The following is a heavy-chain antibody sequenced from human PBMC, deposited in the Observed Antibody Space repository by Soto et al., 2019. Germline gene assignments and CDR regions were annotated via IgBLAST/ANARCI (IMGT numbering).Heavy chain of an antibody. Sequence: QVTLKESGPVLVKPTATLTLTCSVSGFSLTNGRMGVSWIRQPPGQALEWLAHFFSDAERSYSTSMQSRLNMYKDSSGSQVVLTMTNMAPADTATYFCARMDGDYNYYGLDVWGHGIAVTVSS. J-gene: IGHJ6*02. V-gene: IGHV2-26*01. D-gene: IGHD4-17*01. CDR1: GFSLTNGRMG. CDR2: FFSDAER. CDR3: ARMDGDYNYYGLDV.